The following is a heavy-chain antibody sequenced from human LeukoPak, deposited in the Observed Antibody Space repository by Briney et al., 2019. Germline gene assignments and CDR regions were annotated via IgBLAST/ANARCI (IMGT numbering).Heavy chain of an antibody. D-gene: IGHD2-2*01. CDR2: INPNSGGT. J-gene: IGHJ4*02. V-gene: IGHV1-2*06. Sequence: ASVKVSCKASGYTFTGYYVHWVRQAPGLGLEWMGRINPNSGGTNYAQKFQGRVTMTRDTSISTAYMELSRLRSDETAVYYCARNSGGIVVVPTAAPDYWGQGTLVTVSP. CDR1: GYTFTGYY. CDR3: ARNSGGIVVVPTAAPDY.